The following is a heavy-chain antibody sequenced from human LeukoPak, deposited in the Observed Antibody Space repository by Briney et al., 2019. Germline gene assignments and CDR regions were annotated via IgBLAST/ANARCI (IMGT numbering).Heavy chain of an antibody. J-gene: IGHJ4*02. V-gene: IGHV3-23*01. Sequence: PGGSLRLSCAASGFTFSSYAMSWVRQAPGKGLEWVSAISGGGGSTYYADSVKGRLTISRDNSKNTLYLQMNSLRAEDTAVYYCAKEEARLPHATLDYWGQGTLFTASS. CDR1: GFTFSSYA. CDR2: ISGGGGST. CDR3: AKEEARLPHATLDY.